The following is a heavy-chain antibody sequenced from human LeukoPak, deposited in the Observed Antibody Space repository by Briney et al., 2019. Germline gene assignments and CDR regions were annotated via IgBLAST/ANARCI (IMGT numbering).Heavy chain of an antibody. J-gene: IGHJ4*02. V-gene: IGHV3-7*03. CDR3: ARDRHYYDSSGEDFDY. D-gene: IGHD3-22*01. Sequence: GGSLRLSCAASGFTFSSSAMSWVRQAPGKGLEWVANIKQDGSEKYYVDSVKGRFTISRDNAKNSLYLQMNSLRAEDTAVYYCARDRHYYDSSGEDFDYWGQGTLVTVSS. CDR2: IKQDGSEK. CDR1: GFTFSSSA.